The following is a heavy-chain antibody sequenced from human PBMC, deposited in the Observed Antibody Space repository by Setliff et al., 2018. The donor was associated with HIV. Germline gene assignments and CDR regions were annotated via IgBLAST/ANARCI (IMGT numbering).Heavy chain of an antibody. CDR1: GYSFTTYS. J-gene: IGHJ4*02. CDR3: ARNSPFPPSSGAHFDF. Sequence: ASVKVSCKASGYSFTTYSINWLRQAPGQGPEWMGWIHTSTGKPTYVRDFTGRFVFSLDISVNTAFLQISDLKTEDTAVYYCARNSPFPPSSGAHFDFWGPGTLVTVSS. V-gene: IGHV7-4-1*02. CDR2: IHTSTGKP. D-gene: IGHD3-22*01.